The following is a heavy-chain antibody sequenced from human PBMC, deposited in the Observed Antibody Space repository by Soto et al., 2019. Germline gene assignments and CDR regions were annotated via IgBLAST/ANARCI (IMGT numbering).Heavy chain of an antibody. CDR3: ARDYSLWDYVIY. D-gene: IGHD5-18*01. J-gene: IGHJ4*02. V-gene: IGHV3-48*02. CDR2: ISSGSSTI. CDR1: GFTFSSYS. Sequence: PGGSLRLSCAASGFTFSSYSMNWVRQAPGKGLEWVSYISSGSSTIYYADSVKGRFTISRDNAKDSLYLQMNSLRDDDTAVYYCARDYSLWDYVIYWGQGTLVTVS.